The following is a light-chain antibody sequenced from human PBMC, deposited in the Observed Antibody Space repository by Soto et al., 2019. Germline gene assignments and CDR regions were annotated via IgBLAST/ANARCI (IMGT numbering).Light chain of an antibody. CDR2: GSS. CDR3: QQYGYEPLT. V-gene: IGKV3-20*01. J-gene: IGKJ4*01. CDR1: QNIRSNY. Sequence: EIVVTQSPGTLSLSPGQRATLSCRASQNIRSNYVAWYQQKPGQAPRLLIFGSSTTATDIPDRFSASGSGADFSLTISRLEPEDFAVYYCQQYGYEPLTFGGGTTVEI.